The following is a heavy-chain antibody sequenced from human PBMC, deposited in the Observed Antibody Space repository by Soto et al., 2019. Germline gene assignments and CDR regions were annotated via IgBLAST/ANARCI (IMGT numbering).Heavy chain of an antibody. CDR1: GYTFTSYG. Sequence: QVQLVQSGAEVKKPGASVKVSCKASGYTFTSYGISWVRQAPGQGLEWMGWISAYNGNTNYTQKLQGRVTITTDTISRTAYMEMGSLRSDDTVVYYCAREYDCGSGLAYWGQGTLVTVSS. CDR2: ISAYNGNT. V-gene: IGHV1-18*01. J-gene: IGHJ4*02. CDR3: AREYDCGSGLAY. D-gene: IGHD3-10*01.